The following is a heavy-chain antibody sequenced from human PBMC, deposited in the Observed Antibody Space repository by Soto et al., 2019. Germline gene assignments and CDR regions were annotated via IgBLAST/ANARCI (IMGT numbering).Heavy chain of an antibody. Sequence: PSETLSLTCTVSCGSISSYYWSWIRQPPGKGLEWIGYIYYSGSTNYNPSLKSRVTISVDTSKNQFSLKLSSVTAADTAVYYCAREVQLWGGIDYWGQGTLVTVSS. D-gene: IGHD5-18*01. V-gene: IGHV4-59*01. CDR3: AREVQLWGGIDY. CDR1: CGSISSYY. CDR2: IYYSGST. J-gene: IGHJ4*02.